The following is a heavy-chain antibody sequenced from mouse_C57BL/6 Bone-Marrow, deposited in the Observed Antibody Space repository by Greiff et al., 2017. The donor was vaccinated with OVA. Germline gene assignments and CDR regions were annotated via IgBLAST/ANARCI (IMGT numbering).Heavy chain of an antibody. D-gene: IGHD1-1*01. Sequence: EVQLQQPGAELVKPGASVKIPCKASGYTFTDYNMDWVKQSHGKSLEWIGDINPNNGGTIYNQKFKGKATLTVDKSSSTAYMELRSLTSEDTAVYYCARWGGRRSPYAMDYWGQGTSVTVSS. J-gene: IGHJ4*01. CDR1: GYTFTDYN. V-gene: IGHV1-18*01. CDR2: INPNNGGT. CDR3: ARWGGRRSPYAMDY.